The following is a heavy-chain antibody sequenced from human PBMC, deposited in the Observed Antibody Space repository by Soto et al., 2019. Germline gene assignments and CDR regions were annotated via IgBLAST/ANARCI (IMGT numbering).Heavy chain of an antibody. V-gene: IGHV1-18*01. D-gene: IGHD6-13*01. CDR2: ISAYNGNT. CDR1: GYTFTSYG. J-gene: IGHJ4*02. CDR3: GRDSSSWYYSAGFDY. Sequence: QVQLVQSGAEVKKPGASVKVSCKASGYTFTSYGISWVRQAPGQGLEWMGWISAYNGNTNYAQKLQGRVTMTAGTSTSTAYMELRSLRSDDTAVYYCGRDSSSWYYSAGFDYWGQGTLVTVSS.